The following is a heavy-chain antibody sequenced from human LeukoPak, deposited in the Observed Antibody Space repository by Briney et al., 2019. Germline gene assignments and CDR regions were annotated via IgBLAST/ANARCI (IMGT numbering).Heavy chain of an antibody. CDR3: AREVILNAAYCSDCNSGQFFDH. D-gene: IGHD2-15*01. CDR1: VYMFNPYG. Sequence: ASVKVSCKASVYMFNPYGISWVRQAPGQGLEWMGWISSYNGNTNYPQKFQGRVTVTTDTSTTTAYMELTSLTSDDTAMYYCAREVILNAAYCSDCNSGQFFDHWGQGTLVTVSS. CDR2: ISSYNGNT. V-gene: IGHV1-18*04. J-gene: IGHJ4*02.